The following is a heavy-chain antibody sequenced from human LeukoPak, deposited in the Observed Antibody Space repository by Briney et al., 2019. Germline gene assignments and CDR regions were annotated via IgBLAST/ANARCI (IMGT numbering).Heavy chain of an antibody. CDR2: INHSGST. V-gene: IGHV4-34*01. CDR1: GGSFSGYY. D-gene: IGHD3-22*01. CDR3: ARHKDSGYYWPSYYFDY. J-gene: IGHJ4*02. Sequence: SETLSLTCAVYGGSFSGYYWSWIRQPPGKGLEWIGEINHSGSTNYNPSLKSRVTISVDTSKNQFSLKLSSVTAADTAVYYCARHKDSGYYWPSYYFDYWGQGTLVTVSS.